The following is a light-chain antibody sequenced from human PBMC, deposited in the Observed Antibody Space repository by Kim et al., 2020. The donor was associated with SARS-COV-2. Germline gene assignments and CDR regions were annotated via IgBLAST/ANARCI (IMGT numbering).Light chain of an antibody. CDR2: QDN. CDR3: QAWDSSTFYV. CDR1: KLGDKY. Sequence: SYELTQPPSVSVSPGQTASITCYGDKLGDKYACWYQQKPGQSPVLVIYQDNKRPSGIPERFSGSKSGNTATLTISGTQALDEGDYYCQAWDSSTFYVFGTGTKVTVL. V-gene: IGLV3-1*01. J-gene: IGLJ1*01.